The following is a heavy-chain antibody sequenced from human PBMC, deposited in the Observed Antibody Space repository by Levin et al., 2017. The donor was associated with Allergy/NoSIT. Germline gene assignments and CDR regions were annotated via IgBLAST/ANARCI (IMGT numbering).Heavy chain of an antibody. CDR1: GFTFSSYA. Sequence: GESLKISCAASGFTFSSYAMHWVRQAPGKGLEWVAVISYDGSNKYYADSVKGRFTISRDNSKNTLYLQMNSLRAEDTAVYYCARGSSTYGGNSYGMDVWGQGTTVTVSS. CDR2: ISYDGSNK. J-gene: IGHJ6*02. D-gene: IGHD4-23*01. CDR3: ARGSSTYGGNSYGMDV. V-gene: IGHV3-30-3*01.